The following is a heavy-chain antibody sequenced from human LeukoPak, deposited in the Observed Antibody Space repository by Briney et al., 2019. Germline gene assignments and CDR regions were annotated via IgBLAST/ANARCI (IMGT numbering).Heavy chain of an antibody. Sequence: QAGRSLRLSCAASGFTFDDYAMHWVRQAPGKGLEWVSGISWNSGSIGYADSVKGRFTISRDNAKNSLYLQMNSLRAEDTALYYCAKDIREMVRGVKPYYYYGMDVWGQGTTVTVSS. D-gene: IGHD3-10*01. J-gene: IGHJ6*02. V-gene: IGHV3-9*01. CDR1: GFTFDDYA. CDR2: ISWNSGSI. CDR3: AKDIREMVRGVKPYYYYGMDV.